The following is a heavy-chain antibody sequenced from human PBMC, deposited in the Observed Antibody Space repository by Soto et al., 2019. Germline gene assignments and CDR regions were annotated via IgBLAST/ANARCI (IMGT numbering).Heavy chain of an antibody. V-gene: IGHV4-34*02. CDR1: GGSFSGYY. CDR3: ARGYGSGSYWAY. Sequence: QVQLQQWGAGLLKPSETLSLTCAVYGGSFSGYYWSWVRQPPGKGLEWIGEIERGGSTNYNPSLKIRVAISVDTSKNQFSLKVNSVTAADTAVYYCARGYGSGSYWAYWGQGTLVTVSS. J-gene: IGHJ4*02. CDR2: IERGGST. D-gene: IGHD3-10*01.